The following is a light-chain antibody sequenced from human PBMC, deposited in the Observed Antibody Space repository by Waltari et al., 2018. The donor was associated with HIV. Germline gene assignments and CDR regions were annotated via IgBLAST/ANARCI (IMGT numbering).Light chain of an antibody. CDR2: EDK. J-gene: IGLJ2*01. V-gene: IGLV3-1*01. CDR3: RAWGSNTAV. Sequence: SYELTQPPSVSVSPGKTASVTCSADKLGDKYVSWYQQKPGQSPVVVIYEDKKPPSGIPERSSGSNSGNTATLTISVTQAMDEADYYCRAWGSNTAVFGGGTKLTVL. CDR1: KLGDKY.